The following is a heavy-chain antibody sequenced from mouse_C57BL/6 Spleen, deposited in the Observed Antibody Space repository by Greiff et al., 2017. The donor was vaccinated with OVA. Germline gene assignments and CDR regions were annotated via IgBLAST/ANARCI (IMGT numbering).Heavy chain of an antibody. D-gene: IGHD1-3*01. V-gene: IGHV5-4*01. CDR3: ARELTWFAY. CDR2: ISDGGSYT. Sequence: EVKLVESGGGLVKPGGSLKLSCAASGFTFSSYAMSWVRQTPEKRLEWVATISDGGSYTYYPDNVKGRFTISRDNAKNNLYLQMSHLESEDTAMYYCARELTWFAYWGQGTLVTVSA. J-gene: IGHJ3*01. CDR1: GFTFSSYA.